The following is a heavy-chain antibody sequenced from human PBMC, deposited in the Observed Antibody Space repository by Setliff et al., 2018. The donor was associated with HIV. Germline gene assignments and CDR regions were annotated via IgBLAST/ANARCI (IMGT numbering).Heavy chain of an antibody. V-gene: IGHV3-33*01. CDR3: TRTLRYFDWLLSDYYYYGMDV. D-gene: IGHD3-9*01. CDR1: GFTFSSYG. CDR2: IRYDGSNK. Sequence: LRLSCAASGFTFSSYGMHWVRQAPGKGLEWVAFIRYDGSNKYYADSVKGRFTISRDNAKNSLSLQMDSLRAEDTALYYCTRTLRYFDWLLSDYYYYGMDVWGQGTTVTVSS. J-gene: IGHJ6*02.